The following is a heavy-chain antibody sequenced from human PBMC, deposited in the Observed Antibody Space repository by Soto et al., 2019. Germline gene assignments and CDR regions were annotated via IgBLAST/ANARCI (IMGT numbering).Heavy chain of an antibody. V-gene: IGHV4-59*01. Sequence: SETLSLSWTVSDGSIRVYDWSWIRQPPGKGLEWIGYFHYSGISNYNPSLKSRVTMSLDTSKNQFSLKLSSVSAADTAIYYCARGASNWQYFDYWGQGALVTVSS. J-gene: IGHJ4*02. CDR1: DGSIRVYD. D-gene: IGHD4-4*01. CDR3: ARGASNWQYFDY. CDR2: FHYSGIS.